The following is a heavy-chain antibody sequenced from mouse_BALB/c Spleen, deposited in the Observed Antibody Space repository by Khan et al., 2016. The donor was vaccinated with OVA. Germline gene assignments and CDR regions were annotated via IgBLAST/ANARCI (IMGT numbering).Heavy chain of an antibody. CDR2: IAPGSGST. V-gene: IGHV1S41*01. J-gene: IGHJ4*01. CDR3: ARENYYGSTCYAMDY. Sequence: DLVKPGASVKLSCKASGYTFTSYWINWIKQRPGQGLEWIGRIAPGSGSTYYNEMFKGKATLTVDTSSSTAYLQLSSLSSEDSAAYFCARENYYGSTCYAMDYWGQGTSVTVSS. D-gene: IGHD1-1*01. CDR1: GYTFTSYW.